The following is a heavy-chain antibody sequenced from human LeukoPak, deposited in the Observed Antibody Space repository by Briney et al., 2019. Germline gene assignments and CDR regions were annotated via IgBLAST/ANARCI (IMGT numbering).Heavy chain of an antibody. J-gene: IGHJ5*02. Sequence: PGGSLRLSCAASGFTFGSYAMHWVRQAPGRGLEWVAVISYDGSNKYYADSVKGRFTISRDNAKNSLYLQMNSLRAEDTAVYYCARVGEEQLVVGWFDPWGQGTLVTVSS. D-gene: IGHD6-6*01. CDR1: GFTFGSYA. V-gene: IGHV3-30*04. CDR2: ISYDGSNK. CDR3: ARVGEEQLVVGWFDP.